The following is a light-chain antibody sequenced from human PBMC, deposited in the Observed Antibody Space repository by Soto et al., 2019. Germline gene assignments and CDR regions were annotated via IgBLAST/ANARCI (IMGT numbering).Light chain of an antibody. Sequence: EIVLTQSPGTLSLSPGERATLSCRASQSVSSSYLAWYQQKPGQAPRLLIYGASTRATGIPARFSGSGSGTDFTLTISSLQPEDFAVYYCQQDYNSRITFGQGTRLEIK. V-gene: IGKV3D-7*01. CDR2: GAS. CDR3: QQDYNSRIT. J-gene: IGKJ5*01. CDR1: QSVSSSY.